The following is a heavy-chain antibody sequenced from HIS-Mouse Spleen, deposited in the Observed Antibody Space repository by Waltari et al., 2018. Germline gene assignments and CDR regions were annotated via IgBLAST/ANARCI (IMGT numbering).Heavy chain of an antibody. D-gene: IGHD3-10*01. V-gene: IGHV4-39*07. CDR3: AREFGLLPPISSRDYDAFDI. CDR1: GGSISSSSYY. CDR2: IYYSGST. J-gene: IGHJ3*02. Sequence: QLQLQESGPGLVKPSETLSLTCTVSGGSISSSSYYWGWIRQPPGKGLEWIGSIYYSGSTSSNPSLKRRVTISVDTSKNQFSLKLSSVTAADTAVYYCAREFGLLPPISSRDYDAFDIWGQGTMVTVSS.